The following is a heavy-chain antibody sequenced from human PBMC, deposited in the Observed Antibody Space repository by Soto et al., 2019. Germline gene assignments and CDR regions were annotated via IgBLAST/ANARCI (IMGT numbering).Heavy chain of an antibody. CDR2: IYHSGST. J-gene: IGHJ4*02. Sequence: QLQLQESGSGLVKPSQTLSLTCAVSGGSISSGGYSWSWIRQPPGKGLEWIGYIYHSGSTYYNPSPQDRVTISVSQSKNQFSLKVSSFTAADPAVDYCARGMTTVTTIDYWGQGTLVTVSS. V-gene: IGHV4-30-2*01. CDR1: GGSISSGGYS. D-gene: IGHD4-4*01. CDR3: ARGMTTVTTIDY.